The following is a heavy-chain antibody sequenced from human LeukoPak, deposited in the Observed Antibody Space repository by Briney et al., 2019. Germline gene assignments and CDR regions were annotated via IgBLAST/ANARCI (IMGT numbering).Heavy chain of an antibody. CDR1: GFTFSSYA. V-gene: IGHV3-30-3*01. D-gene: IGHD2-2*01. CDR2: ISYDGSNK. Sequence: PGGSLRLSCAASGFTFSSYAMHWVRQAPGKGLEWVAVISYDGSNKYYADSVKGRFTISRDNSKNTLYLQMNSLRAEDTAVYCCVRVSYCSSTSCYLPFDYWGQGTLVTVSS. CDR3: VRVSYCSSTSCYLPFDY. J-gene: IGHJ4*02.